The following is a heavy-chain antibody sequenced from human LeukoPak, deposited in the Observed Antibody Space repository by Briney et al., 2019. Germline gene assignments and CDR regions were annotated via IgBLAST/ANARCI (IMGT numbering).Heavy chain of an antibody. CDR2: INPSGSST. J-gene: IGHJ3*02. CDR1: GYSFTSHY. V-gene: IGHV1-46*01. CDR3: ARDVERYHNSLADAFDI. D-gene: IGHD1-14*01. Sequence: ASVKVSCKASGYSFTSHYMHWVRQAPGQGLGWMGLINPSGSSTLYAQKFQGRVTITADESTSTAYMELSSLRSEDTAVYYCARDVERYHNSLADAFDIWGRGAMVTVSS.